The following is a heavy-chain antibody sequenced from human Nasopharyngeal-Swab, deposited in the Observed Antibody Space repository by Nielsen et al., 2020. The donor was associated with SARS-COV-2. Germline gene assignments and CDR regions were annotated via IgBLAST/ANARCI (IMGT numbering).Heavy chain of an antibody. J-gene: IGHJ4*02. Sequence: GESLKISCAASGFSFSDYYMSWLRQAPGKRLEWISYISSGGTTKYYADSVKGRFAISRDNARRSLFLQMNSLRAEDTALYYCARRAYYYDSRGFYEDYWGQGTLVTVSS. D-gene: IGHD3-22*01. CDR2: ISSGGTTK. V-gene: IGHV3-11*04. CDR1: GFSFSDYY. CDR3: ARRAYYYDSRGFYEDY.